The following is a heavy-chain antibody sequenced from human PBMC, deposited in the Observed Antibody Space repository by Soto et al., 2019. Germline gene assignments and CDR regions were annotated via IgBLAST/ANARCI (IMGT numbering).Heavy chain of an antibody. CDR3: ATSRISIAVARETDYYCDW. Sequence: ASVRLSCKASGYIFTGYYMHWVRQAPGQGLEWMGWINPNSGDTNYTQKFQGWVTMTRDTSISTAYMELSRLRSDDTAVYYCATSRISIAVARETDYYCDWRGQRNLVIVSS. V-gene: IGHV1-2*04. CDR2: INPNSGDT. J-gene: IGHJ4*02. CDR1: GYIFTGYY. D-gene: IGHD6-19*01.